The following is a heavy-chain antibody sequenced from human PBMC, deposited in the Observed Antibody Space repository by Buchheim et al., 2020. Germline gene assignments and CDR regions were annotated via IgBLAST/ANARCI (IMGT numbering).Heavy chain of an antibody. D-gene: IGHD2-8*02. CDR2: ISYDGINM. V-gene: IGHV3-30*18. J-gene: IGHJ6*01. Sequence: QVQLVESGGGVVQPGTSLRLSCAASGFIFSSYTLHWVRQAPGKGLEWVAGISYDGINMYYADSVKGRFTFSRDNFKSPLYLQMNTLRAEDTAVYYCAKVTGTYYVYNSMDVWGQGTT. CDR3: AKVTGTYYVYNSMDV. CDR1: GFIFSSYT.